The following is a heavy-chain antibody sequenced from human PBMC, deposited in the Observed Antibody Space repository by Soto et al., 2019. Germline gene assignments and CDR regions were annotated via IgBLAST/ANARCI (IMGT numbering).Heavy chain of an antibody. Sequence: GGSLRLSCVASVFAFWGDWMSWVRQAPGKGLEWVANIKQDGSKAQYLESVRGRFTISRDNSKSSVYLQMNSLRAEDTALYYCARDFYGGFSYGPGDSWGQGTLVTVSS. CDR1: VFAFWGDW. D-gene: IGHD2-15*01. CDR3: ARDFYGGFSYGPGDS. V-gene: IGHV3-7*01. J-gene: IGHJ4*02. CDR2: IKQDGSKA.